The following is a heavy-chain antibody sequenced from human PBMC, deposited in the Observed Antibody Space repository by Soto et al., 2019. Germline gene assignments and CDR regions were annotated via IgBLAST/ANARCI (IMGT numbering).Heavy chain of an antibody. CDR2: IIPIFGIA. CDR3: YRTETDVMEL. Sequence: SVKVSCKASGGTVSSYTISWVRQAPGQGLEWMGRIIPIFGIANYAQKFQGRVTITADKSTSTAYMELSSLRSEDTAVYCCYRTETDVMELWGQGTSVTVSS. J-gene: IGHJ6*02. D-gene: IGHD1-1*01. CDR1: GGTVSSYT. V-gene: IGHV1-69*02.